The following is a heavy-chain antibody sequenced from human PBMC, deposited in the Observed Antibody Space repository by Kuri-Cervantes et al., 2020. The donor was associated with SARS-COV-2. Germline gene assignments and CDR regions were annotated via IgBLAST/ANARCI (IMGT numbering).Heavy chain of an antibody. J-gene: IGHJ4*02. D-gene: IGHD6-13*01. V-gene: IGHV3-30-3*01. CDR1: GFTFSSYA. Sequence: GGSLRLSCAASGFTFSSYAMHWVRQAPGKGLEWVAVISYDGSNKYYADSVKGRFTISRDNSKNTLYLQMNSLRAEGTAVYYCARSAPPGIAAAGVDWYFDYWGQGTLVTVSS. CDR2: ISYDGSNK. CDR3: ARSAPPGIAAAGVDWYFDY.